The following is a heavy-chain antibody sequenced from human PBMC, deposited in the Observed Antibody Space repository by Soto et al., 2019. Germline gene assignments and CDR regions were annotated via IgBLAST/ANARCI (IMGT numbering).Heavy chain of an antibody. CDR1: GGTFSSYT. Sequence: QVQLVQSGAEVKKPGSSVKVSCKASGGTFSSYTFSWVRQAPGQGLEWMGRIIPIVDKPNYAQKFQGRVTITADRSTSTAYMELSSLRSEDTAVYYCARAYGSGSYRYFDSWGQGTLVTVSS. CDR3: ARAYGSGSYRYFDS. D-gene: IGHD3-10*01. CDR2: IIPIVDKP. V-gene: IGHV1-69*08. J-gene: IGHJ4*02.